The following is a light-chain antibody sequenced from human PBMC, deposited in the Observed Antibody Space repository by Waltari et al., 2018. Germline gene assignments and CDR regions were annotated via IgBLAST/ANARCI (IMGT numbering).Light chain of an antibody. CDR1: QSIGRY. J-gene: IGKJ1*01. V-gene: IGKV3-20*01. CDR2: GAS. CDR3: QNHERLPAT. Sequence: EIVLTQSPGTLSLSPGERATLSCRASQSIGRYLAWYQQKPDQAPRPLIYGASNRPTGIPDRFSGSWSGTNFSLTISRLEPEDFAVYYCQNHERLPATFGQGTKVEIK.